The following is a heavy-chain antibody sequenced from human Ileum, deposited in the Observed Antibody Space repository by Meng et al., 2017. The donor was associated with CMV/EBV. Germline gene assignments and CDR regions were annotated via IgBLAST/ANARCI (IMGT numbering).Heavy chain of an antibody. CDR2: TSTSSSYK. V-gene: IGHV3-21*01. CDR3: ARDSGSQSFVYYYYGMDV. Sequence: GESLKISCAASGFTFSTYSMNWVRQAPGKRLEWVSSTSTSSSYKYYADSLKGRFTISRDNSKNTLYLQMNSLRAEDTAVYYCARDSGSQSFVYYYYGMDVWGQGTTVTVSS. J-gene: IGHJ6*02. D-gene: IGHD1-26*01. CDR1: GFTFSTYS.